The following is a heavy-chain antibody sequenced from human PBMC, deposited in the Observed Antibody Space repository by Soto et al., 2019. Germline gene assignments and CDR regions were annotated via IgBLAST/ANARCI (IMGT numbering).Heavy chain of an antibody. CDR2: IWYDGSNK. V-gene: IGHV3-33*01. Sequence: QVQLVESGGGVVQPGRSLRLSCAASGFTFSSYGMHWVRQAPGKGLEWVAVIWYDGSNKYYADSVKGRFTISRDNSKNTLYLQMNSLRAEDTAVYYCARDERGVTKKGYSSSWQRADPDYYYYYYMDVWGKGTTVTVSS. CDR1: GFTFSSYG. J-gene: IGHJ6*03. CDR3: ARDERGVTKKGYSSSWQRADPDYYYYYYMDV. D-gene: IGHD6-13*01.